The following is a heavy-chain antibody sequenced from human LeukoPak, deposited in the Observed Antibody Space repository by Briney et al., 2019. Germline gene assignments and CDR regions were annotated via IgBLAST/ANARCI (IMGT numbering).Heavy chain of an antibody. CDR1: GGSISSYY. J-gene: IGHJ5*02. D-gene: IGHD6-13*01. CDR3: AGGSSSWFSEHPFDP. CDR2: IYYSGST. V-gene: IGHV4-59*01. Sequence: SETLSLTCTGSGGSISSYYWSWIRQPPGKGLEWIGYIYYSGSTNYNPSLKSRVTISVDTSKNQFSLKLSSVTAADTAVYYCAGGSSSWFSEHPFDPWGQGTLVTASS.